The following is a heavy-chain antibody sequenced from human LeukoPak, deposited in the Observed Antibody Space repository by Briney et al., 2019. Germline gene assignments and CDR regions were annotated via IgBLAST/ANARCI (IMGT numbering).Heavy chain of an antibody. CDR2: IYHSGST. D-gene: IGHD6-6*01. Sequence: SQTLSLTCTVSGGSISSGGYYWSWIRQPPGKGLEWIGYIYHSGSTYYNPSLKSRVTISVDRSKNQFSLKLSSVTAADTAVYYCAQVGSSSPDFDYWGQGTLVTVSS. J-gene: IGHJ4*02. CDR3: AQVGSSSPDFDY. V-gene: IGHV4-30-2*01. CDR1: GGSISSGGYY.